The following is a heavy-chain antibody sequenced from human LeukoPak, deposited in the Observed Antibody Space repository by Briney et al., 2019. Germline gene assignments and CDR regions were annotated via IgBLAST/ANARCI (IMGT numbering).Heavy chain of an antibody. Sequence: GGSLRLSCAASGFTFSSYAMSWVRQAPGKGLEWVSAISGSGGSTYYADSVKGRFTFSRDNSKNTLYLQMNSPRAEDTAVYYCAKAGTGGLDYWGQGTLVTVSS. CDR2: ISGSGGST. V-gene: IGHV3-23*01. CDR1: GFTFSSYA. CDR3: AKAGTGGLDY. D-gene: IGHD3-10*01. J-gene: IGHJ4*02.